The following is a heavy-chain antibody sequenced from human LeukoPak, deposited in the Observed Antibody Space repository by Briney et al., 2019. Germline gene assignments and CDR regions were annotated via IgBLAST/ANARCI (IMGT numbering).Heavy chain of an antibody. J-gene: IGHJ4*02. D-gene: IGHD6-6*01. V-gene: IGHV4-59*01. CDR3: ARDVMAARPGYFDY. CDR1: AGSISSYY. Sequence: SETLFLTCSVSAGSISSYYWSWFRQHPGKELEWIGYIYYSGSTNYNPSLKSRVTISVDTSKNQFSLKLSSVTAADTAVYYCARDVMAARPGYFDYWGQGTLVTVSS. CDR2: IYYSGST.